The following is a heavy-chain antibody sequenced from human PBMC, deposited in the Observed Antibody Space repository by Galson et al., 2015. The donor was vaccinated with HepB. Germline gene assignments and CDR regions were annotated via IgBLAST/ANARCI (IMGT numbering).Heavy chain of an antibody. V-gene: IGHV3-33*01. D-gene: IGHD4-17*01. CDR1: GFTFSDYG. Sequence: SLRLSCAASGFTFSDYGMHWVRQAPGKGLEWLAVIWYDGSNKYYADSLKGRLTISRDNSKNTLYLQMNSLRAEDTAVYYCAREGMTAVTNFDYWGQGALVTVS. CDR2: IWYDGSNK. CDR3: AREGMTAVTNFDY. J-gene: IGHJ4*02.